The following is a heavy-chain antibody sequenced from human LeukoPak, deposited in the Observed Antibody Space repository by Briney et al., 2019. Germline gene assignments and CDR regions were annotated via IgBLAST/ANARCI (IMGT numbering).Heavy chain of an antibody. Sequence: PGGSLRLSCAASGFTISSYAMSWVRQAPGKGLEWVSAISGSGGSTYYADSVKGRFTISRDNAKNTLYLQMNSLRAEDTAVYYCAKARGYYYYYYMDVWGKGTTVTVSS. J-gene: IGHJ6*03. CDR1: GFTISSYA. CDR2: ISGSGGST. V-gene: IGHV3-23*01. D-gene: IGHD6-6*01. CDR3: AKARGYYYYYYMDV.